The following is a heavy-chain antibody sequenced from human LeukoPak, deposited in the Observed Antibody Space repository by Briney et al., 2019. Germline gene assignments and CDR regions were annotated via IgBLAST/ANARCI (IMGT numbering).Heavy chain of an antibody. CDR2: IKGGGGDP. CDR3: AQGGHDYNPFYC. J-gene: IGHJ4*02. V-gene: IGHV3-23*01. Sequence: GGSLRLSCAASGFTFSTYAMGWVRQALGEGLEWVSSIKGGGGDPFYADSVRGRFTISRDKSKNTLYLQLNSLRGEDTAVYFCAQGGHDYNPFYCWGQGTLVTVSS. D-gene: IGHD4-11*01. CDR1: GFTFSTYA.